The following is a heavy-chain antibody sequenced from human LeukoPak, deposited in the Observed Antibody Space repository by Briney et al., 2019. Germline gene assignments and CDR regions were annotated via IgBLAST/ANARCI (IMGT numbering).Heavy chain of an antibody. D-gene: IGHD4-17*01. CDR2: ISYDGSNK. V-gene: IGHV3-30*03. CDR3: AASLSVTTPRDY. Sequence: GRSLRLSCAASGFTFSSYGMHWVRQAPGKGLEWVAVISYDGSNKYYADSVKGRFTISRDNAKNTLYLQMNSLRAEDTAVYYCAASLSVTTPRDYWGQGTLVTVSS. J-gene: IGHJ4*02. CDR1: GFTFSSYG.